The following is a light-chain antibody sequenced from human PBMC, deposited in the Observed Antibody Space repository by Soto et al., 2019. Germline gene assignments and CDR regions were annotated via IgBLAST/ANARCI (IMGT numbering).Light chain of an antibody. Sequence: QSVLTQPASVSGSPGQSITISCTGTSSDVGSYNLVSWYQQHPGKAPKLMIYEVSKRPSGVSNRFSGSKSGNTAALSISGLQAEDEADYDCCAYAGSSTFGFGTGTKLTVL. J-gene: IGLJ1*01. CDR2: EVS. CDR1: SSDVGSYNL. CDR3: CAYAGSSTFG. V-gene: IGLV2-23*02.